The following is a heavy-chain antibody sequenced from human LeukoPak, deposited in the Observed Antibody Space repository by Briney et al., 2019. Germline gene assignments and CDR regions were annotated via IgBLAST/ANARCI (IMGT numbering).Heavy chain of an antibody. CDR1: GFTFSTYA. CDR3: ARGSSSVTLPGD. Sequence: GRSLRLSCAASGFTFSTYAMHWVGQAPGKGLEWVAIIWYDGNNKYYADSVKGRFTISRDNSKNTLYLQMNSLRVEDTAVYYCARGSSSVTLPGDWGQGTLVTVSS. J-gene: IGHJ4*02. D-gene: IGHD2-2*01. V-gene: IGHV3-33*01. CDR2: IWYDGNNK.